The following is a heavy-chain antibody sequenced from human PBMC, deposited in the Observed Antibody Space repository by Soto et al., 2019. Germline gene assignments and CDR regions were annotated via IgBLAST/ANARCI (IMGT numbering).Heavy chain of an antibody. CDR1: GFTFSNYY. CDR2: IKYVGNEQ. CDR3: SRENWFQDY. V-gene: IGHV3-7*03. Sequence: EVRLVESGGGLVQPGGSLRLSCAASGFTFSNYYMTWVRQAPGKGLEWVASIKYVGNEQNYVDSVKGRFTISRDNAKNSLYLQMNSLRAEDTALYYCSRENWFQDYWGQGTLVTVSS. J-gene: IGHJ4*02. D-gene: IGHD3-9*01.